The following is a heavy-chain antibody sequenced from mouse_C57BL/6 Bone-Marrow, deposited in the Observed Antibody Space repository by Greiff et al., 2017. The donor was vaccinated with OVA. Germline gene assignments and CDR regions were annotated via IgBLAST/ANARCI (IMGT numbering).Heavy chain of an antibody. D-gene: IGHD1-1*01. CDR3: ARSYYYGSSEMAY. V-gene: IGHV7-3*01. Sequence: KLMESGGGLVQPGGSLSLSCAASGFTFTDYYMSWVRQPPGKALEWLGFIRNKANGYTTEYSASVKGRFTISRDNSQSILYLQMNALRAEDSATYYCARSYYYGSSEMAYWGQGTLVTVSA. J-gene: IGHJ3*01. CDR1: GFTFTDYY. CDR2: IRNKANGYTT.